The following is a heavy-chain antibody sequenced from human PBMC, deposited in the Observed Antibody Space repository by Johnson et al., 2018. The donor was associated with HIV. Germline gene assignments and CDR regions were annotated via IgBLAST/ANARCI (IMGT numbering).Heavy chain of an antibody. CDR3: ATRDPTHRPGVFDI. V-gene: IGHV3-11*04. Sequence: QVQLVESGGGLVKPGGSLRLSCAASGFTFSDYYMSWIRQAPGQGLEWISYISSSGSTIYYADSVKGRFTISRDNAKNSLYLQMNSLRAEDTAVYYCATRDPTHRPGVFDIWGQGTMVTISS. D-gene: IGHD1-14*01. CDR2: ISSSGSTI. J-gene: IGHJ3*02. CDR1: GFTFSDYY.